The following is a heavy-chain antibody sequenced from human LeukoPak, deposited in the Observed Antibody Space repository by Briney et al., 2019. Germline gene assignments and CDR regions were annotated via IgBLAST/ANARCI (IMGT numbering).Heavy chain of an antibody. Sequence: PSKTLSLTCTVSGGSISSGGYYWRWIRQHPGKGLEWIGYIYYSGSTYYNPSLKSRVTISVDTSKNQFSLKLSSVTAADTAVYYCAVGYSSSWYGYWGQGTLVTVSS. D-gene: IGHD6-13*01. CDR2: IYYSGST. V-gene: IGHV4-31*03. CDR3: AVGYSSSWYGY. CDR1: GGSISSGGYY. J-gene: IGHJ4*02.